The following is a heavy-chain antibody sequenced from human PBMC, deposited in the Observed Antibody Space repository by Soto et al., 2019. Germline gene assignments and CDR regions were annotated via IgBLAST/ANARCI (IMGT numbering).Heavy chain of an antibody. D-gene: IGHD6-13*01. V-gene: IGHV3-7*03. CDR2: IKHDGSVK. J-gene: IGHJ4*02. CDR3: ARAPYINAWYRFDL. CDR1: GFTFSGYW. Sequence: GGSLRLSCEASGFTFSGYWMSWVRQAPGKGLEWVADIKHDGSVKFYVDSVKGRFTISRDNAKMLLYLQMSGLRAEDTALYYCARAPYINAWYRFDLWGQGTLVTVSS.